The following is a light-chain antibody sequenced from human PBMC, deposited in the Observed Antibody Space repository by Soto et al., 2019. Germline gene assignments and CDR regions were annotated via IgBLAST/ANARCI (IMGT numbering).Light chain of an antibody. Sequence: EIVLTQSPGTLSLSPGERATLSCRTSQSVNNNYLAWYQQKPGQAPRLLIYDTSSRATGIPDRFTGSGSGTDFTLTISSLEPEDFAIYYCQQRQYWPPITFGQGTRLEIK. CDR2: DTS. CDR3: QQRQYWPPIT. J-gene: IGKJ5*01. V-gene: IGKV3D-20*02. CDR1: QSVNNNY.